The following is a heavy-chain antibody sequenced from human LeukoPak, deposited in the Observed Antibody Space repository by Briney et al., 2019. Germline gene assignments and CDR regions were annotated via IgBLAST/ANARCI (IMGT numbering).Heavy chain of an antibody. CDR2: IYYSGST. V-gene: IGHV4-31*03. CDR1: GGSISSGGYY. Sequence: SETLSLTCTVSGGSISSGGYYWRWIRQHPGKGLEWIGYIYYSGSTYYNPSLKSRVTISVDTSKNQFSLKLSSVTAADTAVYYCARGSSSWYYFDYWGQGTLVTVSS. D-gene: IGHD6-13*01. J-gene: IGHJ4*02. CDR3: ARGSSSWYYFDY.